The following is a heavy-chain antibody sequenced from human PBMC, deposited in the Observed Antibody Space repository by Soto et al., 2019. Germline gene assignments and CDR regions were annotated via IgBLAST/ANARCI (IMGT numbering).Heavy chain of an antibody. J-gene: IGHJ6*02. CDR1: GGSISSYY. CDR3: ARGGRRSPGMDV. Sequence: PSETLSLTCTVSGGSISSYYWSWIRQPPGKGLEWIGYIFYSGPTYYNPSLKSRVTISVDTSKNQFSLKLSSVAAADTAVYYCARGGRRSPGMDVWGQGTTVTVSS. CDR2: IFYSGPT. V-gene: IGHV4-59*06. D-gene: IGHD3-16*01.